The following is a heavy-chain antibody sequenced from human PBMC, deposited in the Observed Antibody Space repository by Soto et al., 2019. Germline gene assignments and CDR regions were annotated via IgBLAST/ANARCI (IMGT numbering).Heavy chain of an antibody. CDR3: AKVRPLRDCTSTSCLGAFDM. CDR2: ITASADTT. V-gene: IGHV3-23*01. D-gene: IGHD2-2*01. CDR1: AFTFRSYA. J-gene: IGHJ3*02. Sequence: EEQLLESGGGLVRPGGSLRLSYAASAFTFRSYAMSWVRQAPGKGLEWVSAITASADTTYYADSVKGRFTISRDNSKNTLYLRMNSLRAEDTAVYYCAKVRPLRDCTSTSCLGAFDMWGQGTMVTVS.